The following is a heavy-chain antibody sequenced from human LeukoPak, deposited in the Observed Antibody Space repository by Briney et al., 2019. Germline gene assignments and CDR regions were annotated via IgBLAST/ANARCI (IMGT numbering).Heavy chain of an antibody. CDR1: GGSFSGYY. Sequence: SETLSLTCAVFGGSFSGYYWSWIRQPPGKGLEWIGEINHSGSTNYNPSLKSRVTISVDTSKNQFSLKLSSVTPADTAVYYCARHWLDSGTPDRFDYWGQGTLVTVSS. J-gene: IGHJ4*02. V-gene: IGHV4-34*01. CDR3: ARHWLDSGTPDRFDY. CDR2: INHSGST. D-gene: IGHD3-10*01.